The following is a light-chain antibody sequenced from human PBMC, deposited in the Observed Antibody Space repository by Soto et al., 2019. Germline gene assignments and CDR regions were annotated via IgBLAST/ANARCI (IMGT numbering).Light chain of an antibody. J-gene: IGKJ2*01. V-gene: IGKV1-39*01. CDR1: QTISTY. CDR3: QKSSSIPYT. Sequence: DIQMTQSPSSLSASVGDRVTITCRARQTISTYLNWYQQIPGKAPKLLIYGASNLQNGVPSRFSGSGSGTDFTLTISSLQPEDFATYYCQKSSSIPYTFGQGTKLEIK. CDR2: GAS.